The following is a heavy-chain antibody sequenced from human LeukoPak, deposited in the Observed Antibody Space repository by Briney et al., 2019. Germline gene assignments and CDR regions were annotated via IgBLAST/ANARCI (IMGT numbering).Heavy chain of an antibody. CDR2: IYTTGRT. J-gene: IGHJ6*02. CDR1: GFTVSSNY. Sequence: GGSLRLSCAASGFTVSSNYMSWVRQAPGKGLEWVSFIYTTGRTYYADSVKGRFTISRDDSKNTVFLQMNSLRAEDTAVYYCARDPPKTTDFALDVWGQGTTVTVSS. D-gene: IGHD4-11*01. V-gene: IGHV3-66*01. CDR3: ARDPPKTTDFALDV.